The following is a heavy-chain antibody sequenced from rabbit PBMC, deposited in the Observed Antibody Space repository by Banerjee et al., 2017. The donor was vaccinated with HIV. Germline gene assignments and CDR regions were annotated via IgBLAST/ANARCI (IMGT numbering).Heavy chain of an antibody. CDR2: IYAGSSGST. Sequence: QSLEESGGDLVKPGASLTLTCTASGFSFSTSYFMCWVRQAPGKGLEWIACIYAGSSGSTYYASWAKGRFTISKTSSTTVTLQMTSLTAADTATYFCARDRGYSGYVGYDLWGPGTLVTVS. J-gene: IGHJ4*01. CDR1: GFSFSTSYF. D-gene: IGHD7-1*01. CDR3: ARDRGYSGYVGYDL. V-gene: IGHV1S40*01.